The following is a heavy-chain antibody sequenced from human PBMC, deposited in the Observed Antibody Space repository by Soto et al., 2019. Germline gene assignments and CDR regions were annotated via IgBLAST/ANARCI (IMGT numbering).Heavy chain of an antibody. CDR2: TYYRSRFFS. CDR1: GDSVSSYSAA. Sequence: QTLSLTCAISGDSVSSYSAAWNWIRQSPSGGLEWLGRTYYRSRFFSDYAESGKSRIIINPDTSKNKFSLQLKSVTPEDTAVYYCVRDRYSSSGWFDPWGQGTPVTVSS. V-gene: IGHV6-1*01. D-gene: IGHD3-10*01. J-gene: IGHJ5*02. CDR3: VRDRYSSSGWFDP.